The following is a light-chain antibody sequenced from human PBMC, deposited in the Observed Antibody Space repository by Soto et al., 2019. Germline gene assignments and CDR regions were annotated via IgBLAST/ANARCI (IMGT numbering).Light chain of an antibody. CDR1: PSVPNF. J-gene: IGKJ5*01. CDR2: GAF. Sequence: EIVLTQSPATLSLSPGDRATLSCRASPSVPNFLAWYQQKPGQAPRLLIYGAFNRATGIPARFSGSGSGTDFTHTISSLEPEDSAIYYCQQRNVWPPVTFGLGTRLEIK. V-gene: IGKV3-11*01. CDR3: QQRNVWPPVT.